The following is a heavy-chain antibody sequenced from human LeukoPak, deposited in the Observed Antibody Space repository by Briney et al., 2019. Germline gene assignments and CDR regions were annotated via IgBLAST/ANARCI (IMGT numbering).Heavy chain of an antibody. V-gene: IGHV4-34*01. CDR1: GGSFSDYS. J-gene: IGHJ4*02. D-gene: IGHD3-9*01. CDR3: ARHHLIDWSPAVDY. Sequence: PSETLSLTCAVYGGSFSDYSWSWIRQPPGKGLEWIGQITHSGHTNHNPSLKSRVTISIDTSKNQFSLRLNSVTAADTAVYYCARHHLIDWSPAVDYWGQGTLVTVSS. CDR2: ITHSGHT.